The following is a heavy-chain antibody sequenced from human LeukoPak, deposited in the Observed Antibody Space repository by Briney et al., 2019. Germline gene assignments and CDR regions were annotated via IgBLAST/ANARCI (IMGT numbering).Heavy chain of an antibody. Sequence: GGSLRLSCAASGFTFSSSYMGWVRQAPGKGLEWVSEISGSGEVTFCPDSVAGRFTISRDNSKGTLFMQMNSLRVEDTAVYYCAKELQGGRTFEYWGQGTLVTVSS. CDR2: ISGSGEVT. D-gene: IGHD1-1*01. J-gene: IGHJ4*02. CDR3: AKELQGGRTFEY. V-gene: IGHV3-23*01. CDR1: GFTFSSSY.